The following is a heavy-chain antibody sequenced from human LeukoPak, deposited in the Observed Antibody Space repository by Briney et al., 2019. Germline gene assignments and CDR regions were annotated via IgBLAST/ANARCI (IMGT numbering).Heavy chain of an antibody. Sequence: ASVKVSCKASGYTFTGYYMHWVRQAPGQGLEWMGWISPNNGGTNYAQKFQGRVTMTRDTSISTAYMELSRLRSDDTAVYYCARDSSSSVCDYWGQGTLVTVSS. CDR2: ISPNNGGT. J-gene: IGHJ4*02. CDR3: ARDSSSSVCDY. V-gene: IGHV1-2*02. D-gene: IGHD6-6*01. CDR1: GYTFTGYY.